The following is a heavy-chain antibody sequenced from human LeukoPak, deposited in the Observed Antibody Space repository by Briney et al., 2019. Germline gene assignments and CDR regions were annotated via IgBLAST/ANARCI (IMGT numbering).Heavy chain of an antibody. V-gene: IGHV3-23*01. Sequence: GGSLRLSCAASGFTFSSYAMSWVRQAPGKGLEWVSAISGSGGSTYYADSVKGRFTISRDSSKNTLYLQMNSLRAEDTAVYYCAKVLQRGYSSSWFRYYFDYWGQGTLVTVSS. CDR1: GFTFSSYA. D-gene: IGHD6-13*01. J-gene: IGHJ4*02. CDR2: ISGSGGST. CDR3: AKVLQRGYSSSWFRYYFDY.